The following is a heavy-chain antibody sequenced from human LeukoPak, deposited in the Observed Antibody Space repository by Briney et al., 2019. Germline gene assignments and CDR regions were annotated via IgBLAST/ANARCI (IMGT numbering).Heavy chain of an antibody. CDR3: AGGYIYGSTYYYMDV. D-gene: IGHD5-18*01. V-gene: IGHV4-59*01. CDR1: GGSISSYY. CDR2: IYYSGST. Sequence: SETLSLTCTVPGGSISSYYWSWIRQPPGKGLEWIGYIYYSGSTNYNPSLKSRVTISVDTSKNQFSLKLSSVTAADTAVYYCAGGYIYGSTYYYMDVWGKGTTVTISS. J-gene: IGHJ6*03.